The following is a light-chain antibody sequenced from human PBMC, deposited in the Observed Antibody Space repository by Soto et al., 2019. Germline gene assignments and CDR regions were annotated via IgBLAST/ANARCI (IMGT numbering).Light chain of an antibody. CDR1: QSLVHSDGNTS. V-gene: IGKV2-24*01. CDR3: MQATQFPFT. J-gene: IGKJ3*01. CDR2: KIS. Sequence: DIVMTQTPLSSPVTLGQPASISCRSSQSLVHSDGNTSLSWLQQRPGQPPRLLLYKISNRFSGVPDRFSGSGAGTDFTLKISRVEAEDVGVYYCMQATQFPFTFGPGTKVDIK.